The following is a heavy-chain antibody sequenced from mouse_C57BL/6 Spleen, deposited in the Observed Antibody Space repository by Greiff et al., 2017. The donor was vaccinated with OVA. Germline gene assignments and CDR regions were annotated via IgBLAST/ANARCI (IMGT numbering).Heavy chain of an antibody. D-gene: IGHD2-3*01. V-gene: IGHV1-80*01. CDR1: GYAFSSYW. Sequence: QVQLKESGAELVKPGASVKISCKASGYAFSSYWMNWVKQRPGKGLEWIGQIYPGDGDTNYNGKFKGKATLTADKSSSTAYMQLSSLTSEDSAVYFCARSLLPYYFDYWGQGTTLTVSS. CDR3: ARSLLPYYFDY. CDR2: IYPGDGDT. J-gene: IGHJ2*01.